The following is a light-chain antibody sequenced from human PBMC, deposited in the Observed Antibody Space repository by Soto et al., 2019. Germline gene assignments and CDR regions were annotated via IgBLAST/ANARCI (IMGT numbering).Light chain of an antibody. CDR2: AAS. CDR3: QQSYSNSIT. V-gene: IGKV1-39*01. Sequence: DIHMTQSPSTLSASVGDRFTFTCRASQSISNFLNWYQKKPGQAPKLLIYAASSLQSGVPSRFSGSGYGTDLTITISSMKHEDFETYYCQQSYSNSITFGHGTRLEIK. J-gene: IGKJ5*01. CDR1: QSISNF.